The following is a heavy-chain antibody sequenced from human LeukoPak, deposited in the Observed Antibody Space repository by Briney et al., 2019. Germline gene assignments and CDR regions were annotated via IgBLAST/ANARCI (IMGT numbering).Heavy chain of an antibody. CDR3: AKAPVTTCSGTFCYPFDY. V-gene: IGHV3-21*04. CDR1: GFTFSTYS. Sequence: GGSLRLSCAASGFTFSTYSMNWVRQAPGKGLEWLSSISSGGMWIYYADSLKGRFTISRDNAKNTLYLQMSSLRAEDAGVYYCAKAPVTTCSGTFCYPFDYWGQGTLVTVSS. D-gene: IGHD2-15*01. CDR2: ISSGGMWI. J-gene: IGHJ4*02.